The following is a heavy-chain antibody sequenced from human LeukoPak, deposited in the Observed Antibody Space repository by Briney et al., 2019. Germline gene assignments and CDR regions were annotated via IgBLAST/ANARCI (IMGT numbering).Heavy chain of an antibody. CDR3: ARRQNLLYSSSWYLNAFDI. CDR1: GGSFSGYY. V-gene: IGHV3-21*01. CDR2: ISSSSSYI. D-gene: IGHD6-13*01. Sequence: PPETLSLTCAVYGGSFSGYYWSWIRQPPGKGLEWVSSISSSSSYIYYADSVKGRFTISRDNAKNSLYLQMNSLRAEDTAVYYCARRQNLLYSSSWYLNAFDIWGQGTMVTVSS. J-gene: IGHJ3*02.